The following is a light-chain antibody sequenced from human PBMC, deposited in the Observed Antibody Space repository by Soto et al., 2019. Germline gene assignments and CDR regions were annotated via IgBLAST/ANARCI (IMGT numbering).Light chain of an antibody. Sequence: AIQLTQSPSSLSASVGDRVTITCRASQGISSALAWYQQKPGKAPNLLIYDASSLESGVPSRFSGSGSGTAFTLTISSLQPEDFATYYCQQFNNYPLTFGGGTKVEIK. CDR1: QGISSA. CDR3: QQFNNYPLT. J-gene: IGKJ4*01. V-gene: IGKV1D-13*01. CDR2: DAS.